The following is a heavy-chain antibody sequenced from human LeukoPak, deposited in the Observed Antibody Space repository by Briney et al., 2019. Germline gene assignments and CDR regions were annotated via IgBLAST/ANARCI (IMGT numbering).Heavy chain of an antibody. V-gene: IGHV4-34*01. CDR1: GGTLSGYY. CDR2: INHSRST. J-gene: IGHJ4*02. CDR3: ASGASGGVVAAFDY. Sequence: PSATLSLTCAAYGGTLSGYYWSWIRQPPGKGLEWIGEINHSRSTNYNPSLKRRVTISVDTSKNQFSLKLSSVTAADTAVYYCASGASGGVVAAFDYWGQGTLVTVSS. D-gene: IGHD2-15*01.